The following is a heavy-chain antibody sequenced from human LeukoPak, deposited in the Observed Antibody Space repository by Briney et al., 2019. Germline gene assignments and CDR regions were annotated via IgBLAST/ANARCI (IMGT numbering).Heavy chain of an antibody. Sequence: PGGSLRLSCAASGFTFSIYSMNWVRQAPGKGLEWVSSISSSSSYIYYADSVKGRLTISRDNAKNSLYLQMSSLRAEDTAVYYCARYFDRYAAFDIWGQGTMVTVSS. CDR2: ISSSSSYI. CDR1: GFTFSIYS. V-gene: IGHV3-21*01. D-gene: IGHD3-9*01. CDR3: ARYFDRYAAFDI. J-gene: IGHJ3*02.